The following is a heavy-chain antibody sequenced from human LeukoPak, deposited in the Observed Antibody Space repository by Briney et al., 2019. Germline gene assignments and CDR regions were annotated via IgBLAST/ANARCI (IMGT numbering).Heavy chain of an antibody. CDR3: ARAHQYDSLTGYSPHYGMDV. D-gene: IGHD3-9*01. J-gene: IGHJ6*02. V-gene: IGHV1-2*04. CDR2: INPNSGGT. Sequence: ASVKVSCKASGYTFTSYGISWVRQAPGQGLEWMGWINPNSGGTNYAQKFQGWVTMTRDTSISTAYMELSRLRSDDTAVYYCARAHQYDSLTGYSPHYGMDVWGQGTTVTVSS. CDR1: GYTFTSYG.